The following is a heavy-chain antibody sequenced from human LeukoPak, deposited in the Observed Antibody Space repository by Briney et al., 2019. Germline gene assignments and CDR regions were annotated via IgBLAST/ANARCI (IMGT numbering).Heavy chain of an antibody. D-gene: IGHD1-14*01. CDR2: IIPIFSTA. J-gene: IGHJ6*02. CDR1: GGTFSSYA. CDR3: ARESGITPYYGMDV. V-gene: IGHV1-69*13. Sequence: SVKVSCTASGGTFSSYAISWVRQAPGQGLEWMGGIIPIFSTANYAQKFQGRVTITADESTSTAYMEPSSLRSEDTAVYYCARESGITPYYGMDVWGQGTTVTVSS.